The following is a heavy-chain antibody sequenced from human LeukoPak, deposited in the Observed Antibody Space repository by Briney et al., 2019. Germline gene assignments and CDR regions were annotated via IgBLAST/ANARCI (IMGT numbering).Heavy chain of an antibody. CDR3: ARGPQRIAVAGPGAFDI. J-gene: IGHJ3*02. CDR1: GGSISSSSYY. V-gene: IGHV4-39*07. CDR2: IYYSGST. D-gene: IGHD6-19*01. Sequence: SETLSLTCTVSGGSISSSSYYWGWIRQPPGKGLEWIGSIYYSGSTYYNPSLKSRVTISVDTSKNQFSLKLSSVAAADTAVYYCARGPQRIAVAGPGAFDIWGQGTMVTVSS.